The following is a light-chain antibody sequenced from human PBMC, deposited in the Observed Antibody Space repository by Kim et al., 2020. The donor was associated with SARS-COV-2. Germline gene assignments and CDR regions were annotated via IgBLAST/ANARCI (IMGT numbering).Light chain of an antibody. J-gene: IGKJ1*01. CDR3: QQYNSYPWT. CDR1: QSISSW. V-gene: IGKV1-5*01. Sequence: GDRVTITCRAGQSISSWLAWYQQKPGKAPKLLIYDASSLESGVPSRFSGSGSGTEFTLTISSLQPDDFATYYCQQYNSYPWTFGQGTKVDIK. CDR2: DAS.